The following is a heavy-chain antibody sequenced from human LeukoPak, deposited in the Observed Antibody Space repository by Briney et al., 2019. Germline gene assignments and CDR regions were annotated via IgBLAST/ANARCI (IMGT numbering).Heavy chain of an antibody. CDR1: GGSITSYY. CDR3: ARGLPGYSGGDDAFDI. D-gene: IGHD6-19*01. V-gene: IGHV4-59*01. Sequence: PSETLSLTCTVSGGSITSYYWSWFRQPPGKGLEYIGYIYYSGGTDYSPSLKSRVTISLDTSKNQFSLMLTSVTAADTAVYYCARGLPGYSGGDDAFDIWGQGTVVIVS. CDR2: IYYSGGT. J-gene: IGHJ3*02.